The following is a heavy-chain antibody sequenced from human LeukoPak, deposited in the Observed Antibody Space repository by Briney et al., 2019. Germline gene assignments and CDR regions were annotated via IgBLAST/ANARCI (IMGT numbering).Heavy chain of an antibody. D-gene: IGHD6-19*01. J-gene: IGHJ5*02. V-gene: IGHV3-30-3*01. CDR1: GFTFSSYA. CDR3: AINLRVTGTGNWFDP. Sequence: GRSLRLSCAASGFTFSSYAMHWVRQAPGKGLEWVAVISYDGSNKYYADSVKGRFTISRDNSKNTLYLQMNSLRAEDTAVYYCAINLRVTGTGNWFDPWGQGTLVTVSS. CDR2: ISYDGSNK.